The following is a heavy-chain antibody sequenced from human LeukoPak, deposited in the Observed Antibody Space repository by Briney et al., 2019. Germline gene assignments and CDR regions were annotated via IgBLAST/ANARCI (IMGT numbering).Heavy chain of an antibody. CDR1: GGSFSGYY. Sequence: SETLSLTCAVYGGSFSGYYWSWIRQPPGKGLEWIGEINHSGSTNYSPSLKSRVTISVDTSKNQFSLKLSSVTAADTAVYYCARDLGSGSYYNDYWGQGTLVTVSS. CDR2: INHSGST. V-gene: IGHV4-34*01. D-gene: IGHD3-10*01. CDR3: ARDLGSGSYYNDY. J-gene: IGHJ4*02.